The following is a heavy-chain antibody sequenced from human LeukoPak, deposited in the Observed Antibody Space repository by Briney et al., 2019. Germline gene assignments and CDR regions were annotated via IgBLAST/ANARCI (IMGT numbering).Heavy chain of an antibody. J-gene: IGHJ3*02. V-gene: IGHV1-69*04. D-gene: IGHD4-17*01. CDR3: ARELGDYASDAFDI. CDR2: IIPILGIA. Sequence: SVTVSCKASGGTFSSYAISWVRQAPGQGLEWMGRIIPILGIANYAQKFQGRVTITADKSTSTAYMELSSLRSEDTAVYYCARELGDYASDAFDIWGEGTMVTVSS. CDR1: GGTFSSYA.